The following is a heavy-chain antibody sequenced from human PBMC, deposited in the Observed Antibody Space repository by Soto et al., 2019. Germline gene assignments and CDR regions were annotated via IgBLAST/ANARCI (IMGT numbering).Heavy chain of an antibody. Sequence: GGSLRLSCAASGFTFSSYRMHWVRQAPGKGLVWVSCIKGDGTYTSYADSVKGRFTISRDNAKNTLYLQMNSLRAEDTAVYYCARVSETALFDYWGQGTLVTVSS. V-gene: IGHV3-74*01. CDR3: ARVSETALFDY. J-gene: IGHJ4*02. CDR2: IKGDGTYT. CDR1: GFTFSSYR. D-gene: IGHD2-21*02.